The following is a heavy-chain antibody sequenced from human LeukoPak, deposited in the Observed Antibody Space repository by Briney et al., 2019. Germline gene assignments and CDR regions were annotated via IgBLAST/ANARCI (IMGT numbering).Heavy chain of an antibody. Sequence: GSLRLSCAAPGFTISNYNMDWVRQAPGKGLEWISYISTSGIIYYADSVRGRFTISRDNAKNSLYPQMNSLRDEDTAVYYCARDDPNWDPSSYYFDSWGQGVLVTVSS. CDR2: ISTSGII. V-gene: IGHV3-48*02. CDR1: GFTISNYN. D-gene: IGHD3-10*01. J-gene: IGHJ4*02. CDR3: ARDDPNWDPSSYYFDS.